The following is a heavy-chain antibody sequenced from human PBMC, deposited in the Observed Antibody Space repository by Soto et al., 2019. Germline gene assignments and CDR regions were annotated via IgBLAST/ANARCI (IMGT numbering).Heavy chain of an antibody. Sequence: SETLSLTCTVSGGSISSHYWSWVRQAPGKGLEWIGRIYYRGNTFYNPSLKSRGTISVDTSNNQFSLKLDSVTPADTAVYYCARDRREASGIDVWGQGTAVTVSS. V-gene: IGHV4-59*11. CDR2: IYYRGNT. J-gene: IGHJ6*02. CDR1: GGSISSHY. CDR3: ARDRREASGIDV.